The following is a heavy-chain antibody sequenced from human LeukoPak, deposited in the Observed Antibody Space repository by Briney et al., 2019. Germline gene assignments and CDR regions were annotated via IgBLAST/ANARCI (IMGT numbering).Heavy chain of an antibody. Sequence: PGGSLRLSCAASGFTFNIFDMHWVRQAPGKGLDWVAFLKYDGGIKDYADFVKDRFTISRDNSKNTLYLQLNSLRVEDTAVYYCARDRGDKNFDYWGQGTMVTVS. CDR3: ARDRGDKNFDY. D-gene: IGHD2-21*02. CDR2: LKYDGGIK. J-gene: IGHJ4*02. V-gene: IGHV3-30*02. CDR1: GFTFNIFD.